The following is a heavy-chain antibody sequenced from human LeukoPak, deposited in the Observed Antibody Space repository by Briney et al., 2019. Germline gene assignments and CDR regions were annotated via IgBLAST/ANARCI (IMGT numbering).Heavy chain of an antibody. CDR2: ISGSGGST. V-gene: IGHV3-23*01. CDR1: GFTFNSYA. Sequence: GGSLRLSCAASGFTFNSYAMSWVRQAPGKGLEWVSDISGSGGSTYYADSVKGRFTISRDNSRNTLYLQVNSLRAEDTATYYCAKTGSFVVVLISTLGGAFDIWGQGTMVTVSS. D-gene: IGHD4/OR15-4a*01. J-gene: IGHJ3*02. CDR3: AKTGSFVVVLISTLGGAFDI.